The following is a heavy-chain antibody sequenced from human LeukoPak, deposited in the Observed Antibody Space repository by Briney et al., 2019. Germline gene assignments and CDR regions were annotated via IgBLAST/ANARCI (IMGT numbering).Heavy chain of an antibody. D-gene: IGHD6-13*01. CDR2: ISGYNGNT. CDR3: ARDGGSSWYFDY. V-gene: IGHV1-18*01. Sequence: ASVKVSCKASGYTFTTYNINWVRQAPGQGPEWMGWISGYNGNTNYAQKLQGRVTMTTDTSTSTAYMELRSLKSDDTAVYYCARDGGSSWYFDYWGQGTLATVSS. J-gene: IGHJ4*02. CDR1: GYTFTTYN.